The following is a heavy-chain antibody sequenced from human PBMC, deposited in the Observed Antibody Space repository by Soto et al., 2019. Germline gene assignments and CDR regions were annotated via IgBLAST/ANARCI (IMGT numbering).Heavy chain of an antibody. Sequence: GGSLRLSCAASGFTFSNAWMSWVRQAPGKGLEWVGRIKSKTDGGTTDYAAPVKGRFTISRDDSKNTLYLQMNSLKTEDTAVYYCTTVYDFWSGYPPFDYWGQGTLVTVSS. CDR1: GFTFSNAW. CDR2: IKSKTDGGTT. V-gene: IGHV3-15*01. CDR3: TTVYDFWSGYPPFDY. D-gene: IGHD3-3*01. J-gene: IGHJ4*02.